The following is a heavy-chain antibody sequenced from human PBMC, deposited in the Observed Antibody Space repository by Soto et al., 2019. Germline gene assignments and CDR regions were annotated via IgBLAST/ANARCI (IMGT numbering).Heavy chain of an antibody. V-gene: IGHV6-1*01. D-gene: IGHD5-12*01. CDR3: ARDVSGYQWYFDV. J-gene: IGHJ2*01. CDR1: GDSVSSASAT. CDR2: TYYRSKWHN. Sequence: QVQLQQSGPGLVKPSQTLSLICAISGDSVSSASATWSWIRQSPSGRLEWLGRTYYRSKWHNDYAVSVTSRIAIIPHTSTNQLSLQLSSVTLEDTAVYFCARDVSGYQWYFDVWGRGSLVTVSS.